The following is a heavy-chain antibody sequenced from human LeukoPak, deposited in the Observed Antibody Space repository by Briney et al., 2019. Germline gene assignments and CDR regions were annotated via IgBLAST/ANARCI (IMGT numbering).Heavy chain of an antibody. CDR1: GSSLSGYW. CDR2: NNGDGSTT. V-gene: IGHV3-74*01. Sequence: GGSLRLSCVASGSSLSGYWMYWVRQAPGKGLMYISRNNGDGSTTNYADVVKGRFTMSRDNVKNTLYLQMNSLRVEDTAVYYCARDPRNVGLAPWGQGTLVTVSS. CDR3: ARDPRNVGLAP. D-gene: IGHD2-15*01. J-gene: IGHJ5*02.